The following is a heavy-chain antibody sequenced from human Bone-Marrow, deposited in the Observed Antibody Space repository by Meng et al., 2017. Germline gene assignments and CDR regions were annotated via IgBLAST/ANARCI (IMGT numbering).Heavy chain of an antibody. D-gene: IGHD3-10*01. CDR2: LNHSGST. Sequence: GGRLLEASEPLSLTGAVYGGAFSCYNWSWLRPTTGKGLEWIGELNHSGSTNYNPSLKSRVTISVDTSKNQFSLKLSSVTAADTAVYYCARAYYGSGSYYQNWGQGTLVTVSS. V-gene: IGHV4-34*01. CDR1: GGAFSCYN. J-gene: IGHJ4*02. CDR3: ARAYYGSGSYYQN.